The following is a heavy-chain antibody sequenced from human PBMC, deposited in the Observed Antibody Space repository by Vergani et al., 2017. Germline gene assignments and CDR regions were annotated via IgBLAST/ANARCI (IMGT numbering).Heavy chain of an antibody. J-gene: IGHJ1*01. V-gene: IGHV1-18*01. Sequence: QVQLVQSGAEVKKPGASVKVSCKASGYTFSTYGISWVRQAPGQGLEWMGWISAYNGNTNYPEKFQGRLTMTTDTSTRTAYMELRSLRSDDTAVYYCARXLIENDTYGRSGYWGQGTLVTVSS. CDR2: ISAYNGNT. D-gene: IGHD6-25*01. CDR1: GYTFSTYG. CDR3: ARXLIENDTYGRSGY.